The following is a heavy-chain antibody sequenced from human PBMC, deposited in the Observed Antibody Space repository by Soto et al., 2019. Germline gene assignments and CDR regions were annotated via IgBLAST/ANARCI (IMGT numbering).Heavy chain of an antibody. CDR2: INPDGSRT. CDR1: GFTFSNYW. Sequence: EVQLVESGGGLVQAGGSMRLSCAATGFTFSNYWMHWVRQAPGKGLMWVSRINPDGSRTTYADSVKGRFAISRDNAKNKLYLQMNSLRADDTSVYYCATVKLGSYDWFDPWGQGTLVTVSS. D-gene: IGHD3-16*01. CDR3: ATVKLGSYDWFDP. V-gene: IGHV3-74*01. J-gene: IGHJ5*02.